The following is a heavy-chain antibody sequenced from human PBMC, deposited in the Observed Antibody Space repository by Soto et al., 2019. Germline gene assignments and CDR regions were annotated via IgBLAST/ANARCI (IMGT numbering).Heavy chain of an antibody. D-gene: IGHD2-15*01. J-gene: IGHJ4*02. CDR2: INSDGSST. V-gene: IGHV3-74*01. Sequence: EVQLVESGGGLVQPGGSLRLSCAASGFTFSSYWMHWVRQAPGKGLVWVSRINSDGSSTSYADSVKGRFTISRDNAKNTLYLHMNSLWAEDTAVYYCVRTSLVVAAAPWEYYRVQGTLFTDSS. CDR1: GFTFSSYW. CDR3: VRTSLVVAAAPWEYY.